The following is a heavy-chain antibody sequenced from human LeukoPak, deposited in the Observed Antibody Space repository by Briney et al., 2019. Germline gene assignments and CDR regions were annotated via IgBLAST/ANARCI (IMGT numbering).Heavy chain of an antibody. CDR2: IYTSGST. CDR1: GGSISSGSYY. V-gene: IGHV4-61*02. J-gene: IGHJ3*02. D-gene: IGHD3-3*01. Sequence: SETLSLTCTVSGGSISSGSYYWSWIRQPAGKGLEWIGRIYTSGSTNYSPSLKSRVTISVDTSKNQFSLKLSSVTAADTAVYYCAREVLRFLEWLPDIWGQGTMVTVSS. CDR3: AREVLRFLEWLPDI.